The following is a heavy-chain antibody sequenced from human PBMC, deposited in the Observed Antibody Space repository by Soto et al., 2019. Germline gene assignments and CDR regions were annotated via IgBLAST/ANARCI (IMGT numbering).Heavy chain of an antibody. CDR2: IGGSGGNR. CDR3: ARVASDYISSVDP. J-gene: IGHJ5*02. V-gene: IGHV3-23*01. CDR1: GFTFNAYA. Sequence: EVQLLESGGGLVQPGGSLRLSCAASGFTFNAYAMTWVRQAPGKGLEWVSAIGGSGGNRYYAASVKGRFTISRDNSKDTVDLQMNRLRVEDTAVYYCARVASDYISSVDPWGQGILVTVSS. D-gene: IGHD4-4*01.